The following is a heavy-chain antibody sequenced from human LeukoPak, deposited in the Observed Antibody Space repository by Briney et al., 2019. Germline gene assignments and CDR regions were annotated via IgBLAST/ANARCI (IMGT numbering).Heavy chain of an antibody. CDR1: GFTFSSYW. CDR3: AKLRGPFGAPGGDY. Sequence: GGSLRLSCAASGFTFSSYWMSWVRQAPGKGLEWVANIKQDGSEKYYVDSVKGRFTISRDNSKNTLYLQMNSLRAEDTAVYYCAKLRGPFGAPGGDYWGQGTLVTVSS. J-gene: IGHJ4*02. CDR2: IKQDGSEK. D-gene: IGHD3-10*01. V-gene: IGHV3-7*03.